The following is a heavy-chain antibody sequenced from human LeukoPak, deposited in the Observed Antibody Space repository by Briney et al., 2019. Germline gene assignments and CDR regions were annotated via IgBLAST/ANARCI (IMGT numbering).Heavy chain of an antibody. J-gene: IGHJ4*02. CDR1: GFTFSSYA. CDR3: AKHKENYGDSCLDAN. CDR2: ISGRGDST. V-gene: IGHV3-23*01. Sequence: GGSLRLSCAASGFTFSSYAMSWVRQAPGKGLEWVSAISGRGDSTYYADSVKGRFTISRDNSKKTLYLQLNSLRVEDTAVYFCAKHKENYGDSCLDANWGQGALVTVSS. D-gene: IGHD4-17*01.